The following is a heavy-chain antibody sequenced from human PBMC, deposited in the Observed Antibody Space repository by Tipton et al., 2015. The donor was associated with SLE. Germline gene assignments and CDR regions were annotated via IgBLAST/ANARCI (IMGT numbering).Heavy chain of an antibody. CDR2: ISYDGSNK. Sequence: SLRLSCAASGFTFSSYAMHWVRQAPGKGLEWVAVISYDGSNKYYADSVKGRFTISRDNSKNTLYLQMNSLRAEDTAVYYCARVPDPSIAVAGFDYWGQGTLVTVSS. CDR3: ARVPDPSIAVAGFDY. D-gene: IGHD6-19*01. V-gene: IGHV3-30*04. CDR1: GFTFSSYA. J-gene: IGHJ4*02.